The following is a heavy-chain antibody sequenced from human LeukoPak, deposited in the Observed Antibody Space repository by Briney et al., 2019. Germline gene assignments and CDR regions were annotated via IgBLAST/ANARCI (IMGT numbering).Heavy chain of an antibody. CDR2: IKPDGGEK. D-gene: IGHD4-17*01. CDR1: GFSFRTYW. J-gene: IGHJ4*02. CDR3: AKDNPSDFYGNFDY. Sequence: GGSLRLSCEDSGFSFRTYWMSWVRQAPGKGLEWVANIKPDGGEKYYVDSVKGRFTISRDNSKNTLYLQMNSLRAEDTAVYYCAKDNPSDFYGNFDYWGQGTLVTVSS. V-gene: IGHV3-7*01.